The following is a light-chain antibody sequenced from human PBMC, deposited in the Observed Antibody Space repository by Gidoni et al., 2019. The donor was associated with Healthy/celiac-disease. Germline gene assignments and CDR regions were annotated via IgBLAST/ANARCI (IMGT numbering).Light chain of an antibody. CDR2: AAS. Sequence: DIQMTQSPSSLSASVGDRVTITCRASQSISSYLNWYQQKPGKAPKLLIYAASSLQSGVPSRFSGSGSGTDFTLTISSLQPEDFATYYCQQSYSTPPTFGGXTKERSN. CDR1: QSISSY. J-gene: IGKJ4*01. CDR3: QQSYSTPPT. V-gene: IGKV1-39*01.